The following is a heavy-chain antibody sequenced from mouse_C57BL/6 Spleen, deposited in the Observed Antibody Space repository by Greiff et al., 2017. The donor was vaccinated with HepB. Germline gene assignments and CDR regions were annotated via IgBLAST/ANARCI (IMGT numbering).Heavy chain of an antibody. Sequence: DVQLQESGPGLVKPSQSLSLTCSVTGYSITSGYYWNWIRQFPGNKLEWMGYISYDGSNNYNPSLKNRISITRDTSKNQFFLKLNSVTTEDTATYYCARDLLEGYWGQGTTLTVSS. D-gene: IGHD2-14*01. CDR1: GYSITSGYY. CDR3: ARDLLEGY. CDR2: ISYDGSN. V-gene: IGHV3-6*01. J-gene: IGHJ2*01.